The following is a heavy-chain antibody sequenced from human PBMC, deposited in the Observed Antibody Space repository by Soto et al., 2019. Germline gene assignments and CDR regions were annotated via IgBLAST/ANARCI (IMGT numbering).Heavy chain of an antibody. CDR3: ARDCSGGSCSTAY. J-gene: IGHJ4*02. D-gene: IGHD2-15*01. CDR2: ISVYNGNK. V-gene: IGHV1-18*01. CDR1: GYTFSSYG. Sequence: QVQLVQSGAEVKKPGASVKVSCKASGYTFSSYGISWMRQGPGQGLEWMGWISVYNGNKMYAQKFQGRVTMTTDTSTSTAYMELRSLRSDDTAAYYCARDCSGGSCSTAYWGQGTLVTVSS.